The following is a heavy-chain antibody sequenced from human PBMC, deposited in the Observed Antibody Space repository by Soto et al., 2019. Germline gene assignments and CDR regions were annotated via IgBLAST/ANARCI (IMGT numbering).Heavy chain of an antibody. J-gene: IGHJ6*04. Sequence: SETLSLTCTVSGGSISSGGYYWSWIRQHPGKGLEWIGYIYYSGSTYYNPSLKSRVTISVDTSKNQFSLKLSSVTAADTAVYYCARVWGTSSIKSAGHNYDGMAFWAKGTTVPVSS. CDR1: GGSISSGGYY. D-gene: IGHD3-16*01. V-gene: IGHV4-31*03. CDR3: ARVWGTSSIKSAGHNYDGMAF. CDR2: IYYSGST.